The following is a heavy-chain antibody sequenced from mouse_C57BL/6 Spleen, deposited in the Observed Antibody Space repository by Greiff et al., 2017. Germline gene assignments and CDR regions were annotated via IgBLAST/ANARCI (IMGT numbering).Heavy chain of an antibody. Sequence: EVQLQQPGAELVRPGASVKLSCTASGFTFKDYYMHWVKQRPEQGLEWIGRIDPEDGDTEYAPKFQGKATLTADTSSSTAYLQLCSLTSADAAVYYCTTVGWCGYWGAGWGLGALVAVSA. V-gene: IGHV14-1*01. D-gene: IGHD4-1*01. CDR3: TTVGWCGYWGAG. CDR2: IDPEDGDT. J-gene: IGHJ3*02. CDR1: GFTFKDYY.